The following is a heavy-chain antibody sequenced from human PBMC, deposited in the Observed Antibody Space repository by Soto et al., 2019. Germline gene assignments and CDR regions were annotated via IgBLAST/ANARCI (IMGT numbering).Heavy chain of an antibody. Sequence: QVQLQESGPGLVKPSETLSLTCTVSGGSISSYYWSWIRQPPGKGLEWIGYTSYSGRTNYNPSVKSRATISGDTSKGQFSLKLSSVTAADTAVYYCARAYCILTGFDYWGQGTLVTVSS. V-gene: IGHV4-59*01. CDR2: TSYSGRT. D-gene: IGHD3-9*01. J-gene: IGHJ4*02. CDR1: GGSISSYY. CDR3: ARAYCILTGFDY.